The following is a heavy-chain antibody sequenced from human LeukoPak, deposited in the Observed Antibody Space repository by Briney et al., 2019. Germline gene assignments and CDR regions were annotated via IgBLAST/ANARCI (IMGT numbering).Heavy chain of an antibody. Sequence: SETLSLTCTVSGGSVSSGSYYWSWIRQPPGKGLEWIGYIYYSGSTNYNPSLKSRVTISVDTSKNQFSLKLSSVTAADTAVYYCARAKVGAIDYWGQGTLVTVSS. J-gene: IGHJ4*02. CDR3: ARAKVGAIDY. V-gene: IGHV4-61*01. CDR2: IYYSGST. D-gene: IGHD1-26*01. CDR1: GGSVSSGSYY.